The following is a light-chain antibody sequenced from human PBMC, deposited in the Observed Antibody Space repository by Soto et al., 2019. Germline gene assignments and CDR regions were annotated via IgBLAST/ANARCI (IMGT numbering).Light chain of an antibody. CDR3: QQSYNTPFT. CDR2: ASS. Sequence: DIHMTQSPASLAASLGDRVTISCRASRTISNYLNWYHQKPGKAPKLLIYASSTLHSGVPSTFSGSGSGTEFTLTISSLQPEDFGTYYCQQSYNTPFTFGPGTKVDIK. J-gene: IGKJ3*01. V-gene: IGKV1-39*01. CDR1: RTISNY.